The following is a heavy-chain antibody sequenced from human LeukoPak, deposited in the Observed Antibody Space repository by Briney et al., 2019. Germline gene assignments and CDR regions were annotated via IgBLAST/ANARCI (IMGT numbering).Heavy chain of an antibody. Sequence: GASVKVSCKASGYTFTGYYMHWVRQAPGQGLEWMGWINPDSGGTNYAQKFQGRVTMTRDTSISTAYMELSRLRSDDTAVYYCARDRPSRGSYRSDYFDYWGQGTLVTVSS. D-gene: IGHD1-26*01. CDR3: ARDRPSRGSYRSDYFDY. CDR1: GYTFTGYY. V-gene: IGHV1-2*02. CDR2: INPDSGGT. J-gene: IGHJ4*02.